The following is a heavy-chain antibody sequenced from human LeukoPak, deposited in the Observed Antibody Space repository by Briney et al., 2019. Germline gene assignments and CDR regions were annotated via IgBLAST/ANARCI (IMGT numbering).Heavy chain of an antibody. Sequence: SETLSLTCTVSGGSISSGSYYWSWIRQPAGEGLEWIGRIYTSGSTNYNPSLKSRVTISVDTSKNQFSLKLSSVTAADTAVYYCARGWAYFYDSSGYSPPYYFDYWGQGTLVTVSS. D-gene: IGHD3-22*01. CDR2: IYTSGST. V-gene: IGHV4-61*02. J-gene: IGHJ4*02. CDR1: GGSISSGSYY. CDR3: ARGWAYFYDSSGYSPPYYFDY.